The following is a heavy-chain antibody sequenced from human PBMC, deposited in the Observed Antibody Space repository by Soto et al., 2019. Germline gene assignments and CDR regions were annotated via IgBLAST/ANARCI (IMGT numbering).Heavy chain of an antibody. D-gene: IGHD6-19*01. V-gene: IGHV1-69*01. Sequence: QVQLVQSGAEVKKPGSSVKVSCKAPGGTFTNYAISWVRQPPGQGLECLGGIIPILGTPNYAQKFQGRVTITADESTSTVYMELSSLRSDHTAVYYCARVEAGAYFQVYYGMDVWGQGTTVTVSS. CDR1: GGTFTNYA. CDR3: ARVEAGAYFQVYYGMDV. CDR2: IIPILGTP. J-gene: IGHJ6*02.